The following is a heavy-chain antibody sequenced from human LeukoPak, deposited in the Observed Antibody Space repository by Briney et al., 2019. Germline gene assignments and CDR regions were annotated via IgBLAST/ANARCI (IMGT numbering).Heavy chain of an antibody. Sequence: SETLSLTCTVSGCSISSGYYWGWIRQPPGKGLEWIGSIYHSGSTYYNPSLKSRVTISVDTSKNQFSLKLSSVTAADTAVYYCAREGFLAVADVTAFDYWGQGTLVTVSS. D-gene: IGHD6-19*01. J-gene: IGHJ4*02. CDR2: IYHSGST. CDR1: GCSISSGYY. V-gene: IGHV4-38-2*02. CDR3: AREGFLAVADVTAFDY.